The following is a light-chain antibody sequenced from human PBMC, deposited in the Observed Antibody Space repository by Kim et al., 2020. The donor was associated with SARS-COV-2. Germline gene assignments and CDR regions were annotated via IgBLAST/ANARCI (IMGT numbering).Light chain of an antibody. V-gene: IGKV1-39*01. CDR2: GAS. CDR3: QHSYTTLGLT. J-gene: IGKJ4*02. CDR1: QTIHTY. Sequence: DIQMTQSPSSLSASVGDSVTITCRSSQTIHTYLNWYQQKPGKAPKLLIFGASSLESGVPSRFSGRGSGTDFTLTISSLQPEDFATYYCQHSYTTLGLTFGGGTKLEIK.